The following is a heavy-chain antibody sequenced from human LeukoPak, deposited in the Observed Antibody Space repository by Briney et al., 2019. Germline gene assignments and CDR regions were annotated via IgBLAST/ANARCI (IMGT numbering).Heavy chain of an antibody. V-gene: IGHV3-73*01. CDR3: TRQDCSGRSCSHVDH. D-gene: IGHD2-15*01. Sequence: GGSLRLSCAASGFTFSGSSFHWVRQASGEGLEWGGHIGTKTNTYATTYSASVNGRFTISRDDSKNTVYLQMNSLKSEDTAIYYCTRQDCSGRSCSHVDHWGQGILVTVSS. CDR1: GFTFSGSS. CDR2: IGTKTNTYAT. J-gene: IGHJ4*02.